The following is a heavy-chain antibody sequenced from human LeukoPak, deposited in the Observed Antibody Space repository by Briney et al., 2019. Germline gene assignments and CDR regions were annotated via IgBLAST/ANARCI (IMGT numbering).Heavy chain of an antibody. CDR3: ARRGTTGAFDI. Sequence: PGGSLRLSCAASGFTFDSSAMHWVRQPPGKGLEWVSGLSWDSGDKVYADSVRGRFTISRDNAKNSLYLQMNSLRAEDTALYCCARRGTTGAFDIWGQGTMVTVSS. J-gene: IGHJ3*02. CDR1: GFTFDSSA. D-gene: IGHD4-17*01. CDR2: LSWDSGDK. V-gene: IGHV3-9*01.